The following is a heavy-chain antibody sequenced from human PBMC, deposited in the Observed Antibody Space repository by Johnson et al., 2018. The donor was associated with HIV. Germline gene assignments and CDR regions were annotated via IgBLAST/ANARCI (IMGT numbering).Heavy chain of an antibody. CDR3: AKELAADGVDAFDI. CDR1: GFTFTNAW. V-gene: IGHV3-23*04. D-gene: IGHD6-13*01. Sequence: VHLVESGGGFIKPGGSLRLSCAASGFTFTNAWMSWVRQAPGKGLEWVSAISGSAISTYYADSVKGRFTISRDNSKNTLYLQMNSLRVEDTAVYYCAKELAADGVDAFDIWGQGTMVTVSS. J-gene: IGHJ3*02. CDR2: ISGSAIST.